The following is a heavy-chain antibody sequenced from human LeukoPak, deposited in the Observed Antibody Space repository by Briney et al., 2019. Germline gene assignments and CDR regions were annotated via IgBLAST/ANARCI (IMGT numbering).Heavy chain of an antibody. V-gene: IGHV3-33*01. CDR1: GFTFSSYG. Sequence: PGRSLRLSCAASGFTFSSYGIHWVRQAPGKGLEWVAVIWYDGSNKYYADSVKGRFTISRDNSKNTLYLQMNSLRSEDTAVYYCARGPGIAVAGTDFDYWGQGTLVTVSS. CDR2: IWYDGSNK. J-gene: IGHJ4*02. D-gene: IGHD6-19*01. CDR3: ARGPGIAVAGTDFDY.